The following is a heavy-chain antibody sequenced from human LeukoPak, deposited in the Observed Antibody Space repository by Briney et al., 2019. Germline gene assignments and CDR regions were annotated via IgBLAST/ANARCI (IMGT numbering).Heavy chain of an antibody. Sequence: GGSLRLSCAASGFTFSSYWMHWVRQAPGKGLVWVSRINSDGSGTSYADSVKGRFTISRDNAKNTLYLQMNSLRAEDTAVYYCARGPTTTGRGDDYYYDSSGSYPYWGQGTLVTVSS. CDR3: ARGPTTTGRGDDYYYDSSGSYPY. D-gene: IGHD3-22*01. V-gene: IGHV3-74*01. CDR2: INSDGSGT. J-gene: IGHJ4*02. CDR1: GFTFSSYW.